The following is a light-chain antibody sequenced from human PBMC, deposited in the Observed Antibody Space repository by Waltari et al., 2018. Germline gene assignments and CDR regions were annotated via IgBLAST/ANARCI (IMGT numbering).Light chain of an antibody. CDR1: QDVSSW. J-gene: IGKJ2*01. CDR3: LQGNRYPYT. Sequence: DIQMTQSPSSVAASLGDRVTLNCRASQDVSSWLGWYQHKPGQAPKLLISSASTLGSGVPSRFSGSGSGTDFTLTISSLQPEDFATYYCLQGNRYPYTFGQGTKVEIK. V-gene: IGKV1-12*01. CDR2: SAS.